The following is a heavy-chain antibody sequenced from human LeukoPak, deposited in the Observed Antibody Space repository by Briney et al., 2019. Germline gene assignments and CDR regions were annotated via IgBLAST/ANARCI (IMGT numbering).Heavy chain of an antibody. CDR1: GGSISSYY. CDR3: ARSISGVTSTYNWFDP. D-gene: IGHD3-10*01. J-gene: IGHJ5*02. CDR2: IYTSGST. Sequence: SETLSLTCTVSGGSISSYYWSRIRQPAGKGLEWIGRIYTSGSTNYNPSLKSRVTMSVDTSKNQFSLKLSSVTAADTAVYYCARSISGVTSTYNWFDPWGQGTLVTVSS. V-gene: IGHV4-4*07.